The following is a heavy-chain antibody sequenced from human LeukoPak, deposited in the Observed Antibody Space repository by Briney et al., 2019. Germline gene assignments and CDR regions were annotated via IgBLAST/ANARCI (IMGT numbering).Heavy chain of an antibody. CDR3: ARGGRYYDFWSGNYFDY. V-gene: IGHV1-18*01. D-gene: IGHD3-3*01. CDR1: GYTFTSYG. J-gene: IGHJ4*02. CDR2: ISAYNGNT. Sequence: ASVKVSCKASGYTFTSYGISWVRQAPGQGLEWMGWISAYNGNTNYAQKLQGRVTMTTDTSTSTAYMELGSLRSDGTAVYYCARGGRYYDFWSGNYFDYWGQGTLVTVSS.